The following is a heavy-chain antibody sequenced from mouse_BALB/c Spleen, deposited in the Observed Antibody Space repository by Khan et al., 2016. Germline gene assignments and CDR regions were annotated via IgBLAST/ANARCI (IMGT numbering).Heavy chain of an antibody. CDR3: ARRYGNFFDY. CDR1: GYTFTDYS. Sequence: QIQLVQSGPELKKPGETVKISCKASGYTFTDYSMHWVKQAPGKGLKWMGWINTETGEPTYADDFKGRFAFSLETYASTAYLQINNINNEDTATYFCARRYGNFFDYWGQGTTLTVSS. J-gene: IGHJ2*01. V-gene: IGHV9-2-1*01. D-gene: IGHD2-1*01. CDR2: INTETGEP.